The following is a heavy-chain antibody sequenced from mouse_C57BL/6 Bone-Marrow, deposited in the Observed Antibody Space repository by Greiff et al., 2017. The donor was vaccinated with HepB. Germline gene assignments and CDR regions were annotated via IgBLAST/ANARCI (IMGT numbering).Heavy chain of an antibody. J-gene: IGHJ4*01. V-gene: IGHV5-9*01. CDR2: ISGGGGNT. Sequence: EVKVVESGGGLVKPGGSLKLSCAASGFTFSSYTMSWVRQTPEKRLEWVATISGGGGNTYYTDSVKGRFTISRDNAKNTLYLQMSSLRSEDTALYYCARHSNYIYPYYAMDYWGQGTSVTVSS. CDR1: GFTFSSYT. D-gene: IGHD2-12*01. CDR3: ARHSNYIYPYYAMDY.